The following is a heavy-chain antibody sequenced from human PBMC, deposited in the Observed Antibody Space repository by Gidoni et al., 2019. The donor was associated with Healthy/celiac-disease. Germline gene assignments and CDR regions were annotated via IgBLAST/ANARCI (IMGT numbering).Heavy chain of an antibody. Sequence: HVQLVESGGGVVQPGRSLRLSCAAFGITLSDYGMHWVRQAPGKGLEWVAVISYDGSNKFYGDSVKGRFTISRDNSKNTLYLQMNSLRAEDTAIYYCAKDEGRYSYGFGFDYWGQGTLVTVSS. CDR1: GITLSDYG. D-gene: IGHD5-18*01. J-gene: IGHJ4*02. CDR3: AKDEGRYSYGFGFDY. V-gene: IGHV3-30*18. CDR2: ISYDGSNK.